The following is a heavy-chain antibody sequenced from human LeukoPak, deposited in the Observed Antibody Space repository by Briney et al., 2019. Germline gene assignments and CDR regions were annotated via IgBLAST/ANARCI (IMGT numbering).Heavy chain of an antibody. J-gene: IGHJ4*02. CDR3: AREGYYDSSGYYNFDY. CDR2: ISAYNGNT. V-gene: IGHV1-18*01. Sequence: ASVKVSCKASGYTFTSYGISWVRQAPGQGLEWMGWISAYNGNTNYAQKLQGRVTMTTDTSTSTAYMELRSLRSDDTAVYYCAREGYYDSSGYYNFDYWGQGTLVTVSP. CDR1: GYTFTSYG. D-gene: IGHD3-22*01.